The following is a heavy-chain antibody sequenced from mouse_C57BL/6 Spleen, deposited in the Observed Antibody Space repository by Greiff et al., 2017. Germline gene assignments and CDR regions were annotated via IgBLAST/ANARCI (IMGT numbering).Heavy chain of an antibody. J-gene: IGHJ2*01. CDR2: IWSGGST. D-gene: IGHD2-4*01. CDR3: ALKAYDYDGYFDY. CDR1: GFSLTSYG. V-gene: IGHV2-2*01. Sequence: QVQLKESGPGLVQPSQSLSITCTVSGFSLTSYGVHWVRQSPGKGLEWLGVIWSGGSTDYNAAFISRLSISKDNSKSQVFFKMNSLQADDTAIYYCALKAYDYDGYFDYWGQGTTLTVSS.